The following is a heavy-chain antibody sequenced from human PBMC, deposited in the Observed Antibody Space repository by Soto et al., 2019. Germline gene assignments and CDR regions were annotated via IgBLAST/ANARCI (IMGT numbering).Heavy chain of an antibody. J-gene: IGHJ5*02. V-gene: IGHV3-33*01. CDR3: ARDYRPSGWSKHSHNWFDP. CDR1: GFTFSSYG. CDR2: IWYDGSNK. Sequence: PGGSLRLSCAASGFTFSSYGMHWVHQAPGKGLDWVAVIWYDGSNKYYADSVKGRFTISRDNSKNTLYLQMNSLRAEDTAVYYCARDYRPSGWSKHSHNWFDPWGQGTLVTVSS. D-gene: IGHD6-19*01.